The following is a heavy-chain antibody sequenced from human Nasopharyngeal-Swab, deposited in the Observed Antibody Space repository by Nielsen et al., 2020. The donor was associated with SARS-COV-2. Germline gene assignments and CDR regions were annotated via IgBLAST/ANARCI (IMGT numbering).Heavy chain of an antibody. J-gene: IGHJ5*02. D-gene: IGHD5-24*01. CDR2: VYPGNSEV. CDR3: ARRAARDGYNYEVDP. CDR1: GYSFVNHW. V-gene: IGHV5-51*01. Sequence: GESLKISCMASGYSFVNHWIGWVRQKPGKGLEWMEMVYPGNSEVAYSPSFQGQVTISADKSTNTAYLQWKRLRASDSAMYFCARRAARDGYNYEVDPWGQGTLVTVSS.